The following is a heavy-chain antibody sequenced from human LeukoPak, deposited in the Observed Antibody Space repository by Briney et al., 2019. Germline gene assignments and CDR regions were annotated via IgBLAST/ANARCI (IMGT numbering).Heavy chain of an antibody. Sequence: SETLSLTCAVYGWSFNDYYWNWIRQPPGKGLEWIGEINARGDTNYNPSVKSRVSISVDTSKKQFSLRLTSMIAADTALYYCARGQVPAARGYNWFDPWGQGTLVTVSS. CDR2: INARGDT. J-gene: IGHJ5*02. V-gene: IGHV4-34*01. D-gene: IGHD2-2*01. CDR1: GWSFNDYY. CDR3: ARGQVPAARGYNWFDP.